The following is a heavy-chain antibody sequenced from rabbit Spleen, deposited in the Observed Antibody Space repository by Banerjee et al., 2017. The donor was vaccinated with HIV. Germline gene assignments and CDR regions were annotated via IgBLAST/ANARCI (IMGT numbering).Heavy chain of an antibody. Sequence: QEQLVESGGGLVKPGASLTLTCKASGFSFSSSYWICCVRQAPGKGPEWIECISNGDGSTYYASGAKGRFATSKTSSTTVTLQMTSLTAADTATYFCARNDYKIYGHGSYDLWGPGTLVTVS. J-gene: IGHJ4*01. D-gene: IGHD5-1*01. CDR1: GFSFSSSYW. CDR2: ISNGDGST. V-gene: IGHV1S45*01. CDR3: ARNDYKIYGHGSYDL.